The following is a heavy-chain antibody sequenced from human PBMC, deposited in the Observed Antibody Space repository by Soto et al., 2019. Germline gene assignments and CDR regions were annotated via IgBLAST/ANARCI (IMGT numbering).Heavy chain of an antibody. CDR2: INSDGRST. D-gene: IGHD6-13*01. J-gene: IGHJ3*02. CDR1: GFTFSSYW. V-gene: IGHV3-74*01. Sequence: EVQLVESGGGSVQPGGSLRLSCAASGFTFSSYWMHWVRQGPGKGLVWVSRINSDGRSTSYADSVKGRFTISRDNAKNTLYLQMNSLRAEDTAVYYCARGSSWYSYDAFDIWGQGTMVTVSS. CDR3: ARGSSWYSYDAFDI.